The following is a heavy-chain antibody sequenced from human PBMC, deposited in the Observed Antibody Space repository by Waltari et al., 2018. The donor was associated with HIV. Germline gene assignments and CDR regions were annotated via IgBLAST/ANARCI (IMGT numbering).Heavy chain of an antibody. J-gene: IGHJ4*02. Sequence: EVQLLESGGGLVQPGGSLSLSCAASGFTFSSYAMNWVRQAPGKGLECVSGISGRGGSTYYADSVKGRFTISRDNSKKMLYLQMNSLRAEDTAVYYCAKETQGSGSYYFDYWGQGTLVTVSS. CDR1: GFTFSSYA. CDR3: AKETQGSGSYYFDY. CDR2: ISGRGGST. D-gene: IGHD6-19*01. V-gene: IGHV3-23*01.